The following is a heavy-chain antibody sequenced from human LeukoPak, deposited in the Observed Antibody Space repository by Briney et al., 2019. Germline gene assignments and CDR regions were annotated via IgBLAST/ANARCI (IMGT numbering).Heavy chain of an antibody. J-gene: IGHJ4*02. V-gene: IGHV3-66*01. Sequence: GGSLRLSCAASGFTVSSNYMSWVRQAPGKGLEWVADIYSGGSTYYADYVKGRFTISTDNITHTLYLQMHSLRAEDTAVYYCARDYGFFDYWGQGTLVTVSS. CDR3: ARDYGFFDY. D-gene: IGHD3-10*01. CDR2: IYSGGST. CDR1: GFTVSSNY.